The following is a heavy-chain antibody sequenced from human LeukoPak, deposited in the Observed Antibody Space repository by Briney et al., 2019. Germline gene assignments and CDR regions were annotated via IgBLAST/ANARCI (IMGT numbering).Heavy chain of an antibody. CDR1: GYSISSGYY. CDR2: IYHSGRT. J-gene: IGHJ4*02. D-gene: IGHD3-22*01. CDR3: ATDSSGYYYFDY. Sequence: PSETLSLTCTVSGYSISSGYYWGWIRQPPGKGLEWIGSIYHSGRTYYNPSLKSRVTISVDTSKNQFSLKLSSVTAADTAVYYCATDSSGYYYFDYWGQGTLVTVSS. V-gene: IGHV4-38-2*02.